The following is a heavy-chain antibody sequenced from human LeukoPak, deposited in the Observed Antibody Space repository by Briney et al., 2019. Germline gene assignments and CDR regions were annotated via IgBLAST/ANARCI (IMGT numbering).Heavy chain of an antibody. V-gene: IGHV3-11*01. CDR3: ARDRLGDYDHSGYYDK. CDR2: ICDSGRTI. J-gene: IGHJ4*02. Sequence: PGGSLRLSCTASGFTFSDYYMSWIRQAPGKGLEWISYICDSGRTIYYADSVKGRFTISRDNAKNSVYLQMNNLGAEDTAVYYCARDRLGDYDHSGYYDKWGQGTLVTVSS. CDR1: GFTFSDYY. D-gene: IGHD3-22*01.